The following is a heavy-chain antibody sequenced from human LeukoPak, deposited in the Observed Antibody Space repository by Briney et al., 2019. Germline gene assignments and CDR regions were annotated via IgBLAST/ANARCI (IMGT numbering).Heavy chain of an antibody. Sequence: WGSLRLSCAASGFTFSSYTMNWVRQAPGKGLEWVSYISTSSIYIYYADSLKGRFTISRDNAKNSLYLQMNSLRVEDTAVYYCARGGAARPDFWGQGTLVTVSS. CDR3: ARGGAARPDF. CDR1: GFTFSSYT. CDR2: ISTSSIYI. D-gene: IGHD6-6*01. J-gene: IGHJ4*02. V-gene: IGHV3-21*01.